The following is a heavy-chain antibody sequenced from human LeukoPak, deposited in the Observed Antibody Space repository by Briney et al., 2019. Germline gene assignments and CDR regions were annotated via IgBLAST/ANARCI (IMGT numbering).Heavy chain of an antibody. J-gene: IGHJ4*02. CDR2: ISSSSYI. CDR1: GFTFSSYS. Sequence: TGGSLRLSCAASGFTFSSYSMNWVRQAPGKGLEWVSSISSSSYIYYADSLKGRFTISRDNAKNSLYLQMNSLRAEDTAVYYCARAIAIRGFDYWGQGTLVTVSS. CDR3: ARAIAIRGFDY. V-gene: IGHV3-21*01. D-gene: IGHD3-16*02.